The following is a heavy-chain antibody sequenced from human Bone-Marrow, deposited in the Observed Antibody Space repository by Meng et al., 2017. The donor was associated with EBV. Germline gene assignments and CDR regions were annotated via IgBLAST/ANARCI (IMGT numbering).Heavy chain of an antibody. V-gene: IGHV1-69*01. Sequence: GHPVQAGAEVKNVGSSVRSSCKAPGGTINNFAITWVRQAPGEGLEWMGGIIPVLGATNYADNFQGRMKIIADESTNTAYMELSKLTPADTALYYCARDNGDTMTNPYFDYWGQGTLVTVSS. CDR2: IIPVLGAT. CDR3: ARDNGDTMTNPYFDY. CDR1: GGTINNFA. D-gene: IGHD2-21*01. J-gene: IGHJ4*02.